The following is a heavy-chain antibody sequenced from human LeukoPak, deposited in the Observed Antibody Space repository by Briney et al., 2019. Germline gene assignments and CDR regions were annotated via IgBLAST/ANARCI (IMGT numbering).Heavy chain of an antibody. CDR1: GFTVSTNY. CDR3: ARDPFYYDSSGYHYFDY. CDR2: ISSGGST. D-gene: IGHD3-22*01. J-gene: IGHJ4*02. V-gene: IGHV3-66*01. Sequence: PGGSLRLSCVAYGFTVSTNYMSWVRQDPGKGLEWVSVISSGGSTYYADSAKGRFTISRDNSKNTLYLQMNSLRAEDTAVYYCARDPFYYDSSGYHYFDYWGQGTLVTVSS.